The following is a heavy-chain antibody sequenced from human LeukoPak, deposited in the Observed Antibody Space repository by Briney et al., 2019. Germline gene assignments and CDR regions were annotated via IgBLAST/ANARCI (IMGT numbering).Heavy chain of an antibody. CDR2: ISGSGGST. Sequence: AGGSLRLSCAASGFTFSSYGMSWVRQAPGKGLEWVPAISGSGGSTYYADSVKGRFTISRDNSKNTLYLQMNSLRAEDTAVYYCAKAHYYYGSGSYHSPDYWGQGTLVTVSS. CDR1: GFTFSSYG. D-gene: IGHD3-10*01. V-gene: IGHV3-23*01. J-gene: IGHJ4*02. CDR3: AKAHYYYGSGSYHSPDY.